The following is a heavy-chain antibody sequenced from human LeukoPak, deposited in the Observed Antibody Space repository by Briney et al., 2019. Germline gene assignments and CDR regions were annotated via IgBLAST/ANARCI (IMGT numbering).Heavy chain of an antibody. J-gene: IGHJ3*02. CDR1: GFTFSSYG. CDR3: AKEGEYSYGPAGWENAFDI. Sequence: GGSLRLSCAASGFTFSSYGMHWVRQAPGKGLEWVAVISYGGSNKYYADSVKGRFTISRDNSKNTLYLQMNSLRAEDTAVYYCAKEGEYSYGPAGWENAFDIWGQGTMVTVFS. CDR2: ISYGGSNK. D-gene: IGHD5-18*01. V-gene: IGHV3-30*18.